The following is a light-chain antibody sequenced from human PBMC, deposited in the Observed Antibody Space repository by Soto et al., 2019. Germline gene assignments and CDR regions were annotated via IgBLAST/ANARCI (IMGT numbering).Light chain of an antibody. V-gene: IGLV1-47*01. Sequence: QSVLTQPPSASGTPGQRVTISCSGSSSNIGSKFVYWYQQLPGTAPKLLIYRDNHRPSGVPDRFSGPKSGTSASLAISGLRSEDEADYYCAAWDDSLSGWVFGGGTKVTVL. CDR1: SSNIGSKF. CDR3: AAWDDSLSGWV. CDR2: RDN. J-gene: IGLJ3*02.